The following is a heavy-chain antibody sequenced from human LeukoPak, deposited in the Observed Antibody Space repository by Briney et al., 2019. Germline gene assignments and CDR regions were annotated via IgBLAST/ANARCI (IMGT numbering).Heavy chain of an antibody. CDR3: AKDLHYNDGRWEFDP. CDR2: MVGSGGT. Sequence: PGGSLRLSCAASGFTFSTFAMTWVRQAPGKGLEWVAGMVGSGGTYYADSVKGRFTICRDNSKITVYLQVNSLRVEDTPIYYCAKDLHYNDGRWEFDPWGQGTLVTVSS. V-gene: IGHV3-23*01. D-gene: IGHD5-24*01. J-gene: IGHJ5*02. CDR1: GFTFSTFA.